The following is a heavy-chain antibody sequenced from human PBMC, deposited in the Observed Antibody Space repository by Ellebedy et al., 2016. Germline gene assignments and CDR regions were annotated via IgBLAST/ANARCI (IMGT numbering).Heavy chain of an antibody. CDR2: ISSSSSYI. CDR1: GFTFSSYS. CDR3: AKDPRIAARRGYAPWYFDR. Sequence: GGSLRLSXAASGFTFSSYSMNWVRQAPGKGLEWVSSISSSSSYIYYADSVKGRFTISRDNAKNSLYLQMNSLRAEDTALYYCAKDPRIAARRGYAPWYFDRWGRGTLVTVSS. V-gene: IGHV3-21*04. D-gene: IGHD6-6*01. J-gene: IGHJ2*01.